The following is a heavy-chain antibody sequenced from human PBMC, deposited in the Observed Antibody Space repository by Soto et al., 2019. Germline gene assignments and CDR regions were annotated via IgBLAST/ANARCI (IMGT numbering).Heavy chain of an antibody. Sequence: ASVKVSCKASGYTFISYYIHWVRQAPGQGLEWMGIINPSGGGTSYAQKFQGRVTMTRDTSTSTVYMELSSLRSEDTAVYYCARRPYNWNDPSYYFDNWGQGTLVTVSS. CDR1: GYTFISYY. J-gene: IGHJ4*02. CDR3: ARRPYNWNDPSYYFDN. CDR2: INPSGGGT. V-gene: IGHV1-46*01. D-gene: IGHD1-20*01.